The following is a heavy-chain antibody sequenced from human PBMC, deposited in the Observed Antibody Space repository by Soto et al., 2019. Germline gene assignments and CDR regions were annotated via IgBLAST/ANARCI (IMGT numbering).Heavy chain of an antibody. Sequence: EVQLVESGGGLVQPGGSLRLSCVASGFTFSSYWMHWVRQAPGKGLVWVSSISNDGSSIYADHVKGRFTISRDNAKNTLYLQMNSLRAEDTAVYYCARLPNKSPQNWGQGTLVMVSP. CDR3: ARLPNKSPQN. J-gene: IGHJ1*01. V-gene: IGHV3-74*01. CDR2: ISNDGSS. CDR1: GFTFSSYW.